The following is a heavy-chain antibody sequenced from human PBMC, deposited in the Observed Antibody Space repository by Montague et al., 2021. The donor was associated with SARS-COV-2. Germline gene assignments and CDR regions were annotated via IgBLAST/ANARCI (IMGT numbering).Heavy chain of an antibody. CDR1: GGSISISSYY. CDR2: IYYSGTT. CDR3: ARAFTDWLLYYGMDV. D-gene: IGHD3-9*01. V-gene: IGHV4-39*01. J-gene: IGHJ6*02. Sequence: SETLSLTCTVSGGSISISSYYWGWIRQSPGKGLEWIGCIYYSGTTYYNPSLKSRVTISVDTSKNQFSLKLNSVTAADTAVYYCARAFTDWLLYYGMDVWGQGTTVTVS.